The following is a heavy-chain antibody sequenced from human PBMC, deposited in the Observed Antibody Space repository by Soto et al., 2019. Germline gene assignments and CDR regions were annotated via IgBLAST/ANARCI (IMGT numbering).Heavy chain of an antibody. CDR3: ARVYDILTEGWFDP. V-gene: IGHV1-8*01. CDR1: GYTFTSYD. Sequence: QVQLVQSRAEVKKPGASVKVSCKASGYTFTSYDINWVRQATGQGLEWMGWMNPNSGNTGYAQKFQGRVTMTRNTSISTAYMELSSLRSEDTAVYYCARVYDILTEGWFDPWGQGTLVTVSS. D-gene: IGHD3-9*01. CDR2: MNPNSGNT. J-gene: IGHJ5*02.